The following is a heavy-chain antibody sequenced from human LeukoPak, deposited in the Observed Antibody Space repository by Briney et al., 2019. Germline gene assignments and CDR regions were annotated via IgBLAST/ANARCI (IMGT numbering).Heavy chain of an antibody. D-gene: IGHD6-19*01. Sequence: GGSLRLSCAASGFTFSSYGMHWVRQAPGKGLEWVAVIPYDGSNKYYADSVKGRFTISRDNSKNTLYLQMNSLRAEDTAVYYCAKEGWYYFDYWGQGTLVTVSS. CDR3: AKEGWYYFDY. V-gene: IGHV3-30*18. CDR1: GFTFSSYG. CDR2: IPYDGSNK. J-gene: IGHJ4*02.